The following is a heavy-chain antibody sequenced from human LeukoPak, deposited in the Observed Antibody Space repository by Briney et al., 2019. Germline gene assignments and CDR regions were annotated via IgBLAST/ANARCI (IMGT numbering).Heavy chain of an antibody. V-gene: IGHV3-74*01. CDR1: GFTFSSYS. Sequence: GGSLRLSCAASGFTFSSYSMNWVRQAPGKGLVWVSRINGDGSSTSYADSLMGRFTISRDNAKNTLYLQMNSLSAEDTAVYYCANFYGVADYWGQGTLVTVSS. J-gene: IGHJ4*02. CDR2: INGDGSST. D-gene: IGHD2/OR15-2a*01. CDR3: ANFYGVADY.